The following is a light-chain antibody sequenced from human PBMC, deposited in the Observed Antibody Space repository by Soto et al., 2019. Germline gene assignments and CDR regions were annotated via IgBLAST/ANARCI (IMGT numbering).Light chain of an antibody. CDR2: AAS. V-gene: IGKV1-39*01. Sequence: DFQLTQSPSSLSASVGDRVTITCRTSESISGYLSWYQQKAGQPPKLLIFAASSLQSGVPPRFSGSGSGTDFTLTITSLQPEDSATYYCQQSYSTPLAFGHGTKVDIK. J-gene: IGKJ1*01. CDR3: QQSYSTPLA. CDR1: ESISGY.